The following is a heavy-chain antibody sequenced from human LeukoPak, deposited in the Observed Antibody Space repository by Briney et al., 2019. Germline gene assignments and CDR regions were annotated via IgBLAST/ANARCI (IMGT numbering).Heavy chain of an antibody. V-gene: IGHV4-4*07. Sequence: PSETLSLTCTVSGGSISSYYWSWIRQAAGKGLEWIGRISGSGSTDYNASLKSRVTMSVDTSKSQLSLKLSSVTAADTAVYYCARRRRAIKGYYYGSGSYYPFDYWGQGTLVTVSS. CDR1: GGSISSYY. J-gene: IGHJ4*02. CDR3: ARRRRAIKGYYYGSGSYYPFDY. CDR2: ISGSGST. D-gene: IGHD3-10*01.